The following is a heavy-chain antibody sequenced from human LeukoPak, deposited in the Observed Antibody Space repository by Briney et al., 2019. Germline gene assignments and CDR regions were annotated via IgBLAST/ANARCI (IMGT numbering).Heavy chain of an antibody. CDR3: ARSEDYVWGSYRYVHADTFDY. D-gene: IGHD3-16*02. CDR2: ISSSSSTI. V-gene: IGHV3-48*02. Sequence: GALRLSCAASGFTFSSYSMNWVRQAPGEGLEWVSYISSSSSTIYYADSVKGRFTISRDNAKNSLYLQMNSLRDEDTAVYYCARSEDYVWGSYRYVHADTFDYWGQGTLATVSS. J-gene: IGHJ4*02. CDR1: GFTFSSYS.